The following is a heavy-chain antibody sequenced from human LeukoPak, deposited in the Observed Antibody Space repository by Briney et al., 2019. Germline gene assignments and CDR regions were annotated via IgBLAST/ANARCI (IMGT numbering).Heavy chain of an antibody. D-gene: IGHD1-26*01. Sequence: GGSLRLSCAASGFTFSSYAMHWVRQAPGKGLEWVAVISYDGSNKYYADSVKGRFTISRDNSKNTLYLQMNSLRAEDTAVYYCAREYSGRRELDYWGQGTLVTVSS. J-gene: IGHJ4*02. CDR3: AREYSGRRELDY. V-gene: IGHV3-30-3*01. CDR1: GFTFSSYA. CDR2: ISYDGSNK.